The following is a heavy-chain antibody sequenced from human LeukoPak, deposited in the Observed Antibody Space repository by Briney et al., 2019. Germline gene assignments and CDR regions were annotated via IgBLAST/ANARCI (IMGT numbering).Heavy chain of an antibody. CDR1: GFTFNSYA. CDR2: ISGSGGST. D-gene: IGHD3-22*01. CDR3: AKSNYYDSSGHSRKFDY. J-gene: IGHJ4*02. V-gene: IGHV3-23*01. Sequence: GGSLRLSCAASGFTFNSYAMSWVRQAPGKGLEWVSAISGSGGSTYYADSVKGRFTISRDNSKNTLYLQMNSLRAEDTAVYYCAKSNYYDSSGHSRKFDYWGQGTLVTVSS.